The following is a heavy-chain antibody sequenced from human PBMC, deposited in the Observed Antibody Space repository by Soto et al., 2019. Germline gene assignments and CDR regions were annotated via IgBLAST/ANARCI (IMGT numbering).Heavy chain of an antibody. CDR1: GFTFSSYW. J-gene: IGHJ3*01. CDR2: IEGDGSST. D-gene: IGHD6-13*01. V-gene: IGHV3-74*01. CDR3: AREGLDTAGFFDV. Sequence: EVQLLESGGGLVQPGGSLRLSCAASGFTFSSYWMHWVRQAPGKGLEWVSRIEGDGSSTTSADSMKGRFTVSRDDARNTLYLQMSSLRADDTAIYYCAREGLDTAGFFDVWGQGTMVTVSS.